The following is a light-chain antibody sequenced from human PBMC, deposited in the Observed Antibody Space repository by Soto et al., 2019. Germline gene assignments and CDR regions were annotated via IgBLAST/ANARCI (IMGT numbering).Light chain of an antibody. CDR1: SSDVDTYKY. V-gene: IGLV2-14*01. CDR3: CSYAGSTTRVQ. CDR2: EVS. J-gene: IGLJ2*01. Sequence: QSALTQPASVSGSPGQSITTSCTGTSSDVDTYKYVSWYQQHPGKAPKLMIYEVSYRPSGVSDRFSGSKSGNTASLTISGLQAEDEADYYCCSYAGSTTRVQFGGGTKVTVL.